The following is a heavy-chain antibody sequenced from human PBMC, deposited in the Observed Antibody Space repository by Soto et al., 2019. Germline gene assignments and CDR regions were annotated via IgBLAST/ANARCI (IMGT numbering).Heavy chain of an antibody. V-gene: IGHV1-8*01. CDR1: GYTFTSYD. CDR3: ARLKQDYAVA. J-gene: IGHJ5*02. CDR2: MNPTSGNT. D-gene: IGHD3-16*01. Sequence: QVQLVQSGAEVKQPGASVKVSCKASGYTFTSYDINWVRLATGQGLEWMGRMNPTSGNTAYAQKVQGRVTMTRNTSTRTAYMELGSLRSEDTAVYYCARLKQDYAVAWRPGTLVTVSS.